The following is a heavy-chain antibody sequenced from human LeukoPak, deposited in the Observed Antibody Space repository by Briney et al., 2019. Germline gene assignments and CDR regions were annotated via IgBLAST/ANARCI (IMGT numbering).Heavy chain of an antibody. J-gene: IGHJ5*01. CDR3: ARDNWVDC. Sequence: PSETLSLTCTVSGGSISSYYWSWIRQPPGKGLEWIGYIYYSGSTNYNPSLKSRVTISVDTSKNQFSLKLSSVTAADTAIYYCARDNWVDCWGQGTLVTVSS. V-gene: IGHV4-59*01. CDR1: GGSISSYY. CDR2: IYYSGST.